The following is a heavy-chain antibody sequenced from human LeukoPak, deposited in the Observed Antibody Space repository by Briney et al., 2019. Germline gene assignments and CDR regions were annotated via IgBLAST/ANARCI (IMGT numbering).Heavy chain of an antibody. Sequence: SGGSLRLSCAASGFTFSSYWMHWVRQAPGKGLVWVSRINSDGSSTSYADSVKGRFTISRDNAKNTLYLQMNSLRAEDTAVYYCARVAVNYDSSGYSFYYFDYWGQGTLVTVSS. D-gene: IGHD3-22*01. CDR1: GFTFSSYW. V-gene: IGHV3-74*01. J-gene: IGHJ4*02. CDR3: ARVAVNYDSSGYSFYYFDY. CDR2: INSDGSST.